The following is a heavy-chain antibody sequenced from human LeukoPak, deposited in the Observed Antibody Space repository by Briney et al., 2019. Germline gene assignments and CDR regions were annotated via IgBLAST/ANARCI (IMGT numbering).Heavy chain of an antibody. Sequence: PSETLSLTCAVSGASISGSGYYWGWIRQPPGKGLEWIGNIYSSGSTYYNASLQSRVTISIDTSKNQFSLRLNSVTAADTAVYYCARTGNHYYYYMDVWGKGTTVTVSS. J-gene: IGHJ6*03. D-gene: IGHD3-10*01. CDR3: ARTGNHYYYYMDV. V-gene: IGHV4-39*07. CDR1: GASISGSGYY. CDR2: IYSSGST.